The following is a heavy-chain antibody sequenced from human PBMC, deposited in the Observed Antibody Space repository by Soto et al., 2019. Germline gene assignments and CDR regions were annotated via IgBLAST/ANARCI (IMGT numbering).Heavy chain of an antibody. V-gene: IGHV3-30*18. CDR1: GFTFNNYV. D-gene: IGHD2-21*01. CDR3: EKAAPSISILWGFGH. J-gene: IGHJ4*02. Sequence: GGSLRLSCASSGFTFNNYVIHLVRQAPGKGLEGVAVISHDGNKEYYADSVKGRFTVSRDNSKKTVYLQMNSLRAEDTAMYYCEKAAPSISILWGFGHCGPGTLVIVSS. CDR2: ISHDGNKE.